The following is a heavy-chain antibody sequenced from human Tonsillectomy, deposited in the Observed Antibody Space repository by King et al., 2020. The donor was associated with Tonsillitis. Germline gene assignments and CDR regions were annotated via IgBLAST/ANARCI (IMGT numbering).Heavy chain of an antibody. J-gene: IGHJ4*02. V-gene: IGHV3-15*01. CDR3: ATDSWGSSTWYSPQGAY. D-gene: IGHD6-13*01. CDR2: IKSKTDGGTT. CDR1: GFTFSNAW. Sequence: VQLVESGGGLVKPGGSLRLSCAASGFTFSNAWMSWDRQAPGKGLEWVGRIKSKTDGGTTDNAAPVKGRFTISRDDSKNTLYLQMNSLKTEDTAVYYCATDSWGSSTWYSPQGAYWGQGTLVTVSS.